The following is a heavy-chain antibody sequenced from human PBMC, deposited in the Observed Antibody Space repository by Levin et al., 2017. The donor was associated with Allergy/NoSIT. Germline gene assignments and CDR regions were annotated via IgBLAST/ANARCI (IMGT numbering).Heavy chain of an antibody. D-gene: IGHD2-8*01. CDR3: TAEMGYCNNGVCRDFDY. J-gene: IGHJ4*02. CDR1: GFTFSNAW. Sequence: GGSLRLSCAASGFTFSNAWMSWVRQAPGKGLEWVGRIKRKTDGGTTDYAAPVKGRFTISRDDSKNTLYLQMNSLKTEDTAVYYCTAEMGYCNNGVCRDFDYWGQGTLVTVSS. V-gene: IGHV3-15*01. CDR2: IKRKTDGGTT.